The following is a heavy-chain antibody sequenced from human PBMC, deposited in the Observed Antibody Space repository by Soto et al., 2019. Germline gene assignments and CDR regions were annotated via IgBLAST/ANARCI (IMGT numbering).Heavy chain of an antibody. J-gene: IGHJ6*02. CDR1: GGSFSGYY. CDR3: ARECGSGSYYKRDYYYGMDV. D-gene: IGHD3-10*01. V-gene: IGHV4-34*01. Sequence: PSETLSLTCAVYGGSFSGYYWSWIRQPPGKGLEWIGEINHSGSTNYNPSLKSRVTISVDTSKNQFSLKLSSVTAADTAVYYCARECGSGSYYKRDYYYGMDVWGQGTTVT. CDR2: INHSGST.